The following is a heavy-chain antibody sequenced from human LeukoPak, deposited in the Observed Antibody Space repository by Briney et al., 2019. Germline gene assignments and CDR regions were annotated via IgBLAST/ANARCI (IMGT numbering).Heavy chain of an antibody. D-gene: IGHD2-8*01. V-gene: IGHV3-23*01. CDR1: GFTFSSYA. CDR3: ANGNRCTSPNCLGYYYFYMDV. Sequence: GGSLRLSCAASGFTFSSYAMNWVRQAPGRGLEGVSGFSGSGGTTYYADSVKGGFIISRANSKNTLYLQMNSLRAEDTAVYYCANGNRCTSPNCLGYYYFYMDVWGKGTTVTVSS. CDR2: FSGSGGTT. J-gene: IGHJ6*03.